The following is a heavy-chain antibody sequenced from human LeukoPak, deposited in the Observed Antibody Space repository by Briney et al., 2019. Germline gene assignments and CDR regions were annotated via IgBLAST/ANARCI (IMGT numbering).Heavy chain of an antibody. D-gene: IGHD7-27*01. CDR1: GFTFSSHW. CDR3: ARDFARTGDYHHFDY. V-gene: IGHV3-74*01. CDR2: INSDGSSI. J-gene: IGHJ4*02. Sequence: GGSLRLSCAASGFTFSSHWMHWVRQAPGKGLVWVSRINSDGSSISYADSVKGRFTISRDNAKNTLYLQMNSLRAEDTAVYYCARDFARTGDYHHFDYWGQGTLVIVSS.